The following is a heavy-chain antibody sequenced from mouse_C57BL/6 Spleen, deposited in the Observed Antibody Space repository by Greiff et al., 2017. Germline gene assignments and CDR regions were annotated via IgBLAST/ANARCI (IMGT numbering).Heavy chain of an antibody. V-gene: IGHV1-42*01. D-gene: IGHD4-1*01. CDR1: GYSFTGYY. CDR2: INPSTGST. J-gene: IGHJ2*01. CDR3: ALNCDDDMDY. Sequence: EVQLQQSGPELVKPGASVKLSCKASGYSFTGYYMNWVKQSPEKGLEWIGEINPSTGSTYYNQKFKAKATLTVDKSSSTAYMQLNSLTSEDSAVYYCALNCDDDMDYWGQGTTLTVSS.